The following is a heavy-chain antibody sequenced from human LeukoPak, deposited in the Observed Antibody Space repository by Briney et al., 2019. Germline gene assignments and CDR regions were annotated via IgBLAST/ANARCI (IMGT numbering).Heavy chain of an antibody. CDR2: ISGSGGST. CDR3: AKVGHWNVPQPCGMDV. D-gene: IGHD1-1*01. J-gene: IGHJ6*02. Sequence: PGGSLRLSCAASGFTFSSYSMNWVRQAPGKGLEWVSAISGSGGSTYYADSVKGRFTISRDNSKNTLYLQMNSLRAEDTAVYYCAKVGHWNVPQPCGMDVWGQGTTVTVSS. CDR1: GFTFSSYS. V-gene: IGHV3-23*01.